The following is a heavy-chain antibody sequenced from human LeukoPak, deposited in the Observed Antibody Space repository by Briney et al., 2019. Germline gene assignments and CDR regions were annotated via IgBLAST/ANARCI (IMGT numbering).Heavy chain of an antibody. J-gene: IGHJ5*02. CDR3: ARDRYCSSTSCYGWFDP. Sequence: ASVKVSCKAPGYTFTSYSMHWVRQAPGQGLEWMGWINPNSGGTNYAQKFQGRVTMTRDTSISTAYMELSRLRSDDTAVYYCARDRYCSSTSCYGWFDPWGQGTLVTVSS. CDR1: GYTFTSYS. D-gene: IGHD2-2*01. CDR2: INPNSGGT. V-gene: IGHV1-2*02.